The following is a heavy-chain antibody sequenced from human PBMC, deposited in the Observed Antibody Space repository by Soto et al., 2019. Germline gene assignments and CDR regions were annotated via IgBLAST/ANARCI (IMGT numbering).Heavy chain of an antibody. Sequence: QVQLVQSGAEVKKPGASVKVSCKASGYTFTGYYMHWVRQAPGQGREWMGWINPNSGGTNYAQKVKGWVSMTRDTSISTAYMELSRLRSDDTAVYYCAREHHYGMDVWGQGTTVTVSS. J-gene: IGHJ6*02. CDR3: AREHHYGMDV. CDR2: INPNSGGT. CDR1: GYTFTGYY. V-gene: IGHV1-2*04.